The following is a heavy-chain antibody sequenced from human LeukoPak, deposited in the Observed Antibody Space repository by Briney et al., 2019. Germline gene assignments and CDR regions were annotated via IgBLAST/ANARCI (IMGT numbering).Heavy chain of an antibody. D-gene: IGHD1-26*01. J-gene: IGHJ4*02. Sequence: AGGSLRLSCAASGFTFRSYAMHWVRQAPGKGLEWVAYISYDGSNKYYGDSVKGRFTISRDNSKTTMYLQMNSLRAEDTAVYYCAKEGIKWESPTPFVDYFDYWGQGTLVTVSS. V-gene: IGHV3-30*18. CDR3: AKEGIKWESPTPFVDYFDY. CDR1: GFTFRSYA. CDR2: ISYDGSNK.